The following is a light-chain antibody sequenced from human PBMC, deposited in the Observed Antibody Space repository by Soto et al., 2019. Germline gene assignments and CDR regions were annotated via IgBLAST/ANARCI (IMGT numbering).Light chain of an antibody. CDR2: DTS. CDR1: TGAVTSGHY. V-gene: IGLV7-46*01. Sequence: QAVVTQEPSLTVSPGGTVTLTCGSSTGAVTSGHYPYWFQQKSGQAPRTLIYDTSNKHSWTPARFSGSLLGGKAALTLSGAQPDDEADYYCFLSYNDARVFGGGTKVTVL. J-gene: IGLJ2*01. CDR3: FLSYNDARV.